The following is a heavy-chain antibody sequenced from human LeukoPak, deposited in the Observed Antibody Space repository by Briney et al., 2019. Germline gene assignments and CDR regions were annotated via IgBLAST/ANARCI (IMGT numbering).Heavy chain of an antibody. CDR3: ARGPTQQQLPFDP. V-gene: IGHV3-11*01. Sequence: PGGSLRLSCAASGFIFSDYYMSWIRQAPGKGLEWVSYISSSGSTMYYTDSVKGRFTISRDNAKDSLYLQMNSLRAEDTAVYYCARGPTQQQLPFDPWGQGTLVTVSS. CDR1: GFIFSDYY. CDR2: ISSSGSTM. J-gene: IGHJ5*02. D-gene: IGHD6-13*01.